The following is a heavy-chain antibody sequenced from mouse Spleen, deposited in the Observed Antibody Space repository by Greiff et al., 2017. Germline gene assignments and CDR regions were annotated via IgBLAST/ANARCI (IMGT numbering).Heavy chain of an antibody. Sequence: EVKLVESGGGLVKPGGSLKLSCAASGFTFSDYYMYWVRQTPEKRLEWVATISDGGSYTYYPDSVKGRFTISRDNAKNNLYLQMSSLKSEDTAMYYCARDYDYDSPWFAYWGQGTLVTVSA. CDR1: GFTFSDYY. J-gene: IGHJ3*01. CDR3: ARDYDYDSPWFAY. D-gene: IGHD2-4*01. V-gene: IGHV5-4*02. CDR2: ISDGGSYT.